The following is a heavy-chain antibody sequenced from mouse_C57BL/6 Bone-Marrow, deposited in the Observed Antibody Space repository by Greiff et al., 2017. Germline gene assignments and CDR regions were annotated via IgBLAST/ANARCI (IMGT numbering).Heavy chain of an antibody. CDR2: ISYDGSN. CDR3: ARDAMDY. J-gene: IGHJ4*01. Sequence: EVHLVESGPGLVKPSQSLSLTCSVTGYSIPSGYYWNWIRQFPGNKLEWMGYISYDGSNNYKPSLKNRISITRDTSKNQFFLKLKSVTTEDTATYYCARDAMDYWGQGTSVTVSS. V-gene: IGHV3-6*01. CDR1: GYSIPSGYY.